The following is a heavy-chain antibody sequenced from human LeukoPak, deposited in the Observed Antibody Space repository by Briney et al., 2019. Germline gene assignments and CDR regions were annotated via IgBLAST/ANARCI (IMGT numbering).Heavy chain of an antibody. J-gene: IGHJ5*02. Sequence: PSETLSLTCTVSGGSISSYYWSWIRQPAGKGLEWIGRIYTSGSTNYNPSLKSRVTMSVDTSKNQFSLKLSPVTAADTAVYYCARDYDILTGYPQGGFDPWGQGTLVTVSS. V-gene: IGHV4-4*07. D-gene: IGHD3-9*01. CDR3: ARDYDILTGYPQGGFDP. CDR2: IYTSGST. CDR1: GGSISSYY.